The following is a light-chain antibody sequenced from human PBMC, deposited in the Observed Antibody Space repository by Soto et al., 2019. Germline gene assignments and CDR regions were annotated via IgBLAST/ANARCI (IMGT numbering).Light chain of an antibody. CDR1: SSDVGGYNY. V-gene: IGLV2-14*01. CDR3: SSYTSSSTLVV. Sequence: HSVLTQPASVSGSPGQSITISCTGTSSDVGGYNYVSWYLQHPGKAPKLMIYDVSNRPSGVSNRFSGSKSGNTASLTISGLQAEDEADYYCSSYTSSSTLVVFGGGTKLTVL. J-gene: IGLJ2*01. CDR2: DVS.